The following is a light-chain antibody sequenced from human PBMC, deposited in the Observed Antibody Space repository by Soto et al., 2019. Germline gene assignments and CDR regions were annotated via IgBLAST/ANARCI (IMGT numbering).Light chain of an antibody. Sequence: DIQMTQSPSSLSASVGDRVTITCQASQDITNHLHWYQQKPGKAPKPLIYDASNLETGVPSRFRGSGFGTDFTFIINNLQPEDFATYFCQHCHILPWTFGQGTKVEIK. CDR1: QDITNH. V-gene: IGKV1-33*01. J-gene: IGKJ1*01. CDR2: DAS. CDR3: QHCHILPWT.